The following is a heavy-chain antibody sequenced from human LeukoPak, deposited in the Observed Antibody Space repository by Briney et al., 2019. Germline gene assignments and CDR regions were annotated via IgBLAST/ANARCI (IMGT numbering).Heavy chain of an antibody. CDR2: INPNRGGT. CDR3: ARAARFLAAADYYYYYYMDV. J-gene: IGHJ6*03. CDR1: GYTFTGYY. Sequence: GASVKVSCKASGYTFTGYYMHWVPQAPGQGLECMGRINPNRGGTNYAQKFQGRVTMTRDTSISTAYMELSRLRSDDTAVYYCARAARFLAAADYYYYYYMDVWGKGTTVTVSS. D-gene: IGHD6-13*01. V-gene: IGHV1-2*06.